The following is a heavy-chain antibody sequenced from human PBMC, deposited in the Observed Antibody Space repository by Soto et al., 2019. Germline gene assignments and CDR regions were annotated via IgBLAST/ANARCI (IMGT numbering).Heavy chain of an antibody. V-gene: IGHV4-34*01. CDR1: GGSFSGYY. CDR2: INHSGST. J-gene: IGHJ5*01. D-gene: IGHD6-13*01. CDR3: ARGAGGPYSSSRVWFDS. Sequence: PSETLSLTCAVYGGSFSGYYWSWIRQPPGKGLEWIGEINHSGSTNYNPSLKSRVTISVDTSKNQFSLKLSSVTAADTAVYYCARGAGGPYSSSRVWFDSXGQGTLVTVSS.